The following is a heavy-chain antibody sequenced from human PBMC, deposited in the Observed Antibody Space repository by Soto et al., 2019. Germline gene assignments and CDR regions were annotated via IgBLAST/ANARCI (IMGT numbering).Heavy chain of an antibody. CDR1: GFTFSSYA. V-gene: IGHV3-30-3*01. Sequence: GGSLRLSCAASGFTFSSYAMHWVRQAPGKGLEWVAVISYDGSNKYYADSVKGRFTISRDNSKNTLYLQMNSLRAEDTAVYYCARGPPTVAGRGVVYHYYYGMDVWGQGTTVTVSS. D-gene: IGHD6-19*01. CDR3: ARGPPTVAGRGVVYHYYYGMDV. J-gene: IGHJ6*02. CDR2: ISYDGSNK.